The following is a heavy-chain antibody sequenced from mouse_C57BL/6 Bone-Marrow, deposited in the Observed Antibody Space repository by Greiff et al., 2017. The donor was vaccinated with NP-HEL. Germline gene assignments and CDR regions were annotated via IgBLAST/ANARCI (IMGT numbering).Heavy chain of an antibody. D-gene: IGHD4-1*01. CDR2: RRKKEKDYTS. CDR1: GCTFREFD. V-gene: IGHV7-1*01. J-gene: IGHJ1*03. CDR3: ARDNWDWYCDV. Sequence: EVNLVESGGGWGKAGRSLRLSCATSGCTFREFDMEWGSQARGKGREGRGERRKKEKDYTSDYRASVKGRFIVSRDTTQSILYLQMNALRAEDTAIYYCARDNWDWYCDVGGTGTTVTVSS.